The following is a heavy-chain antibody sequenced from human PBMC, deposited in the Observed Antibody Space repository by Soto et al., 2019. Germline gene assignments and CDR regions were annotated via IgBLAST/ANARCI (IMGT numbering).Heavy chain of an antibody. CDR1: GFTFSSYD. J-gene: IGHJ4*02. CDR3: ARAPIGFG. D-gene: IGHD1-26*01. CDR2: IGTSLDT. V-gene: IGHV3-13*01. Sequence: GGSLRLSCAASGFTFSSYDMHWVRQGAGKGLEWVSAIGTSLDTYYPDSVKGRFTISRENANHSLFLQVNSLRAGDTAVYYCARAPIGFGWGQGTLVTVSS.